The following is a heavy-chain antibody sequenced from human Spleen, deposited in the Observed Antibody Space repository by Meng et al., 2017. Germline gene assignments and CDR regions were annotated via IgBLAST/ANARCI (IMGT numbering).Heavy chain of an antibody. D-gene: IGHD3-10*01. Sequence: SETLSLTCAVSGASISSDWWSWVRQPPGKGLEWIGYIYYSGSTNYNPSLKSRVTISVDTSKNQFPLKLSSVTAADTAVYYCARQPYYYGSGSYSGFDYWGQGTLVTVSS. J-gene: IGHJ4*02. CDR2: IYYSGST. CDR3: ARQPYYYGSGSYSGFDY. CDR1: GASISSDW. V-gene: IGHV4-59*01.